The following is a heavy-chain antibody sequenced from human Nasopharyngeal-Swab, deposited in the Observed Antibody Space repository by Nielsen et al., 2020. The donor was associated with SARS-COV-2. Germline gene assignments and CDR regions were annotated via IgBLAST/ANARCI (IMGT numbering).Heavy chain of an antibody. D-gene: IGHD3-3*01. J-gene: IGHJ6*03. CDR2: ISPSSGYI. CDR1: GSTSGSIG. CDR3: ARQDRFYYYLDV. Sequence: GGSRRLSWPRLGSTSGSIGMTWARQVQGKGLEWVSYISPSSGYIYYAESLKGRFTISRDNGKNSVYLQMNSLRADDTAVYFCARQDRFYYYLDVWGKGTTVTVSS. V-gene: IGHV3-21*05.